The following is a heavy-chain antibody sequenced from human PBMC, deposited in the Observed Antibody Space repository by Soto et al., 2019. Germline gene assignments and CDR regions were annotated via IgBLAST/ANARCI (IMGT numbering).Heavy chain of an antibody. D-gene: IGHD3-10*01. CDR3: ARGPYGSGSLQDYYYYGMDV. V-gene: IGHV4-34*01. CDR1: GGSFSGYY. CDR2: INHSGST. J-gene: IGHJ6*02. Sequence: SETLSLTCAVYGGSFSGYYWSWIRQPPGKGLEWIGEINHSGSTNYNPSLKSRVTISVDTSKNQFSLKLSSVTAADTAVYYCARGPYGSGSLQDYYYYGMDVWGQGTTVTVSS.